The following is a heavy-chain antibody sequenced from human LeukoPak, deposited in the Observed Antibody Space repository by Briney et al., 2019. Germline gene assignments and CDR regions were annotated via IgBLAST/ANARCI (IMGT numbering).Heavy chain of an antibody. CDR3: ARSGPFYGSGSYYPAYYYYYYMDV. J-gene: IGHJ6*03. CDR1: GGSISSYY. V-gene: IGHV4-59*01. D-gene: IGHD3-10*01. Sequence: SETLSLTCTVSGGSISSYYWSWIRQPPGKGLEWIGYIYYSWSTNYNPSLKSRVTISVDTSKNQFSLKLSSVTAADTAVYYCARSGPFYGSGSYYPAYYYYYYMDVWGKGTTVTVSS. CDR2: IYYSWST.